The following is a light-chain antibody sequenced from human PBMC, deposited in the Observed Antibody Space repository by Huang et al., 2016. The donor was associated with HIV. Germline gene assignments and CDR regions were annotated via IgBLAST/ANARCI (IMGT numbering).Light chain of an antibody. CDR2: GAS. Sequence: DIVMTQSPDSLAVALGERVTINCKSSQTFLYSSNNETYLAWYQQRPSQPPRLLSHGASARESGVPERFSGSGSETDFTLTISGLQAEDVAVYYCQQYYSTPTFGGGTKVEI. J-gene: IGKJ4*01. V-gene: IGKV4-1*01. CDR1: QTFLYSSNNETY. CDR3: QQYYSTPT.